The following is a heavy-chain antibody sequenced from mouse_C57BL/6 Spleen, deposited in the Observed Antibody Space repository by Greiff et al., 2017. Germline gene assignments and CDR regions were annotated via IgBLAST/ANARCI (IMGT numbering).Heavy chain of an antibody. CDR3: ARGYSKRDFDY. J-gene: IGHJ2*01. CDR2: ISGGSSTI. CDR1: GFTFSDYG. V-gene: IGHV5-17*01. D-gene: IGHD2-5*01. Sequence: EVHLVESGGGLVKPGGSLKLSCAASGFTFSDYGMHWVRQAPEKGLEWVAYISGGSSTIYYADTVKGRFTISRDNAKNTLFLQMTSLRSEDTAMYYCARGYSKRDFDYWGQGTTLTVSS.